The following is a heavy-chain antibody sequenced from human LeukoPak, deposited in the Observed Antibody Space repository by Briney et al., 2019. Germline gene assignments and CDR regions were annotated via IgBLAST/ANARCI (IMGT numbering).Heavy chain of an antibody. CDR2: FDPEDGET. D-gene: IGHD2-15*01. J-gene: IGHJ6*02. Sequence: ASVKVSCKVSGYTLTELSMHWVRQAPGKGLERMGGFDPEDGETIYAQKFQGRVTMTEDTSTDTAYMELSSLRSEDTAVYYCATDTEHYYCSGGSCYYHYGMDVWGQGTTVTVSS. V-gene: IGHV1-24*01. CDR1: GYTLTELS. CDR3: ATDTEHYYCSGGSCYYHYGMDV.